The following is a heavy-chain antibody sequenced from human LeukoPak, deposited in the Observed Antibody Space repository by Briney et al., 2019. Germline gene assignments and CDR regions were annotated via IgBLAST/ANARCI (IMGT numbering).Heavy chain of an antibody. Sequence: SETLSLTCAVSGYSISSGYYWGWIRPPPGKGLEWIGSIYHTGSTYYNPSLKSRVTISVDTSKNQFSLKLSSVTAADTAVYYCARSGDGYNPSSWGQGTLVTVSS. CDR3: ARSGDGYNPSS. J-gene: IGHJ5*02. CDR1: GYSISSGYY. CDR2: IYHTGST. D-gene: IGHD5-24*01. V-gene: IGHV4-38-2*01.